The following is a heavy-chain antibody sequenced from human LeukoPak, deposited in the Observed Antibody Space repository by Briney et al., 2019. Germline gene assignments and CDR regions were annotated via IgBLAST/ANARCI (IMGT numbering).Heavy chain of an antibody. CDR3: AKENSIRRYYYDSSGYLDY. D-gene: IGHD3-22*01. V-gene: IGHV3-43*01. CDR1: GFTFDDYT. CDR2: ISWDGGST. J-gene: IGHJ4*02. Sequence: GGSLRLSCAASGFTFDDYTMHWVRQAPGKGLEWVSLISWDGGSTYYADSVKGQFTISRDNSKNSLYLQMNSLRTEDTALYYCAKENSIRRYYYDSSGYLDYWGQGTLVTVSS.